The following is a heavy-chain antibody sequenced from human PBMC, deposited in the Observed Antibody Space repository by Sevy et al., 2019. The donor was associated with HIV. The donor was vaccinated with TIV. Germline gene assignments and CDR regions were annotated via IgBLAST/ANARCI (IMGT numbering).Heavy chain of an antibody. J-gene: IGHJ6*02. CDR1: GFTFRSYA. CDR2: ISHDGSNK. V-gene: IGHV3-30-3*01. D-gene: IGHD6-13*01. Sequence: GGSLRLSCATSGFTFRSYAMHWVRQAPGKGLEWVAVISHDGSNKYYADSVKGRFTISRDNSKNTLYLQMNSLRPEDTAVYYCARDLGGNSWGGYGMDVWGQGTTVTVSS. CDR3: ARDLGGNSWGGYGMDV.